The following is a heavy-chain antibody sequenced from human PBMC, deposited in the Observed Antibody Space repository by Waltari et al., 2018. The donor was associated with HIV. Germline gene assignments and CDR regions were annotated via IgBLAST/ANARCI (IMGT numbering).Heavy chain of an antibody. CDR3: ARHLPYSNYLCYFDH. V-gene: IGHV4-39*01. J-gene: IGHJ2*01. Sequence: QLQLQESGPGLVKPSETLSLTCTVSGGSISSSSYYLGWIRQPPGKGLEWIGSIYYSGITYYNPSLKSRVTISVDTSRNQFSLKLSSVTAADTAVYYCARHLPYSNYLCYFDHWGRGTLVTVSS. CDR2: IYYSGIT. D-gene: IGHD4-4*01. CDR1: GGSISSSSYY.